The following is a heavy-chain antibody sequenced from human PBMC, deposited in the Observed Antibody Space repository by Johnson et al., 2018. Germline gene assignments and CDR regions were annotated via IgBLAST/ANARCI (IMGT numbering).Heavy chain of an antibody. CDR1: GGTFSSYA. CDR3: AVERSSLIVVVVAATTYYYYGMDV. J-gene: IGHJ6*02. Sequence: QVQLVQSGAEVKKPGSSVKVSCKASGGTFSSYAISWVRQAPGQGLEWMGGIIPIFGTANYAQKFQGRVTITADESTSTAYMELSSLRSEDTAGYYCAVERSSLIVVVVAATTYYYYGMDVWGQGTTVTVSS. V-gene: IGHV1-69*12. D-gene: IGHD2-15*01. CDR2: IIPIFGTA.